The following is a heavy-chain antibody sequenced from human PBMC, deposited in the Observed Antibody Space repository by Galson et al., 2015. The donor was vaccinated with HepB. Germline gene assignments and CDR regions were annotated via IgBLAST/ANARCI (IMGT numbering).Heavy chain of an antibody. CDR2: ISSSSSYI. CDR3: AREGRYRSSSWYRDY. Sequence: SLRLSCAASGFTFSSYSMNWVRQAPGKGLEWVSSISSSSSYIYYADSVKGRFTISRDNAKNSLYLQMNSLRAEDTAVYYCAREGRYRSSSWYRDYWGQGTLVTVSS. V-gene: IGHV3-21*01. J-gene: IGHJ4*02. D-gene: IGHD6-13*01. CDR1: GFTFSSYS.